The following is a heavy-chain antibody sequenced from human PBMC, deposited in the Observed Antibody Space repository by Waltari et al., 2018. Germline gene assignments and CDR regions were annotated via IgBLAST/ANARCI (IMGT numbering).Heavy chain of an antibody. CDR1: GFMFSIYP. Sequence: DVQLVESGGGLVKPGGSLRLSCVASGFMFSIYPMNWVRQVPVKGLEWVSSISTNSQYMYYSDSVKCRFTTSRDNAKNSLYLQMNSLRADETAVYYCARMAQIWGQGTLVTVSS. J-gene: IGHJ4*02. CDR2: ISTNSQYM. V-gene: IGHV3-21*01. CDR3: ARMAQI.